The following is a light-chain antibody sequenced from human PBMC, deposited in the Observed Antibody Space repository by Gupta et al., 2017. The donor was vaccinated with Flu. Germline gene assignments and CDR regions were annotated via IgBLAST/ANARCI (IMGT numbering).Light chain of an antibody. V-gene: IGLV1-44*01. CDR2: RNN. CDR3: GECGDILLVYI. Sequence: QSVLTQPPPASGTPGQRVTISCSGSSSNIGSKAVNWYQQLPGTAPNLRIVRNNQRPSGVRDRFLCSRPSKFESLKIRELQSENDPQCGGGECGDILLVYIFGTGTKVTVL. CDR1: SSNIGSKA. J-gene: IGLJ1*01.